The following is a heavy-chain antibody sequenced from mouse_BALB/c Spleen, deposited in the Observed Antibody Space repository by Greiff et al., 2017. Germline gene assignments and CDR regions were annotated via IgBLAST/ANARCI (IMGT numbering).Heavy chain of an antibody. Sequence: EVNVVESGGGLVKPGGSLKLSCAASGFNFSSYAMSWVRQTPEKRLEWVASISSGGSTYYPDSVKGRFTISRDNARNILYLQMSSLRSEDTAMYYCAREGTTATGGVFFDYWGQGTTLTVSS. V-gene: IGHV5-6-5*01. D-gene: IGHD1-2*01. CDR3: AREGTTATGGVFFDY. CDR1: GFNFSSYA. J-gene: IGHJ2*01. CDR2: ISSGGST.